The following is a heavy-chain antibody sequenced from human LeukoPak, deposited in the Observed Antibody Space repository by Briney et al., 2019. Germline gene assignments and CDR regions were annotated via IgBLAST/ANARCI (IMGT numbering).Heavy chain of an antibody. Sequence: KPGGSLRLSCAASGFTFSNYGMNWVRQAPGKGLEWVSFTDTSGSYTYYGDSVKGRFTLSRDNAKNLLFLQMNGLRAEDTALYYCARGRSISLLRGVAMSDGFDIWGQGAMVAVSS. CDR1: GFTFSNYG. CDR2: TDTSGSYT. D-gene: IGHD3-10*01. V-gene: IGHV3-21*06. J-gene: IGHJ3*02. CDR3: ARGRSISLLRGVAMSDGFDI.